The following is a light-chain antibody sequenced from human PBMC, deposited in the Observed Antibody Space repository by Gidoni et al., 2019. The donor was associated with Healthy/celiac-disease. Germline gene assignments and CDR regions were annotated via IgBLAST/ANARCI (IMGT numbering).Light chain of an antibody. CDR2: GAS. CDR1: QGISSY. V-gene: IGKV1-9*01. Sequence: DIQLTQSPSFLSASLGDRVTITCRASQGISSYLAGYQQKPGKAPKLLIYGASTLQSGVPSRFSGSGSGTEFTLTISSLQPEDFATYYCQQVNSYPRITFXXXTRLEIK. J-gene: IGKJ5*01. CDR3: QQVNSYPRIT.